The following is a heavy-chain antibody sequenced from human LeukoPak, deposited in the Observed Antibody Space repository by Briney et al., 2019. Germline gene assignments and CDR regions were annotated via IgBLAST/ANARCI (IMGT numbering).Heavy chain of an antibody. CDR3: ARVPMGASYYYMDV. Sequence: SETLSLTCTVSGASISRGGYYWSWIRQHPGKGLEWIGYIYHLGSTYYNPSLKSRLTISIDTSKNQFSLNLRSVTAADTAMYYCARVPMGASYYYMDVWGKGTWVTVSS. CDR2: IYHLGST. CDR1: GASISRGGYY. D-gene: IGHD1-26*01. V-gene: IGHV4-31*03. J-gene: IGHJ6*03.